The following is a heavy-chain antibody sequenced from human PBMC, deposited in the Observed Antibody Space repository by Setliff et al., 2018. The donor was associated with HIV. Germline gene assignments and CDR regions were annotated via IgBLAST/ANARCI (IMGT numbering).Heavy chain of an antibody. Sequence: SETLSLTCTVSGGSISSGSYYWSWIRQPAGKGLEWIGHIYTSGSTNYNPSLKIRVTISVDTSKNQFSLKLSSVTAAETAVYYCARRTYRSPIGAFDIWGQGTMVTVSS. D-gene: IGHD6-19*01. CDR1: GGSISSGSYY. V-gene: IGHV4-61*09. CDR3: ARRTYRSPIGAFDI. CDR2: IYTSGST. J-gene: IGHJ3*02.